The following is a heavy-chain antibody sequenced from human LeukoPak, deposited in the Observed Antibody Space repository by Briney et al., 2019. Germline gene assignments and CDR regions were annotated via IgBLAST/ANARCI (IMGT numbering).Heavy chain of an antibody. CDR1: GYTFTSYD. CDR2: VNPNSGHT. CDR3: ARTTVTAYYYYYYYMDV. J-gene: IGHJ6*03. V-gene: IGHV1-8*01. D-gene: IGHD4-17*01. Sequence: VASVKVSCKASGYTFTSYDINWVRQATGQGLEWMGWVNPNSGHTGYAEKFQGRLTMTRNTSITTAYMELSSLTTEDTAVYYCARTTVTAYYYYYYYMDVWGKGTTVTVSS.